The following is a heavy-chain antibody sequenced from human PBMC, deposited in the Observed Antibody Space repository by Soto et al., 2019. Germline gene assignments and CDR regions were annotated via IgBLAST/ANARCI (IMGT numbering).Heavy chain of an antibody. CDR1: GFTFSSYS. J-gene: IGHJ4*02. CDR2: ISSSSGTI. Sequence: EVQLVESGGGLVQPGGSLRLSCAASGFTFSSYSMNWVRQAPGKGLDWVSYISSSSGTIYYADSVKGRFTISRDNAKNSLSLQMNSLRAEDTSVYYCARDSTPRSIDSWGQGTLVTVSS. V-gene: IGHV3-48*01. CDR3: ARDSTPRSIDS.